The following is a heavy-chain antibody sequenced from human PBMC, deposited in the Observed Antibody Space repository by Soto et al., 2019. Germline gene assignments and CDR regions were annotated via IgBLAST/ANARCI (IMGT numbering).Heavy chain of an antibody. V-gene: IGHV4-61*05. CDR3: ARKDILTGAFDY. CDR2: IYYSGST. Sequence: PSETLSLTCTVSGGSISGNGDYWVWIRQPPGKGLEWIGYIYYSGSTNYNPSLKSRVTISVDTSKNQFSLKLSSVTAADTAVYYCARKDILTGAFDYWGQGTLVTVSS. J-gene: IGHJ4*02. D-gene: IGHD3-9*01. CDR1: GGSISGNGDY.